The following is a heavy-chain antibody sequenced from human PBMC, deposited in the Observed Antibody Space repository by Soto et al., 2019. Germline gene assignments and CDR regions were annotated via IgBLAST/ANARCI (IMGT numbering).Heavy chain of an antibody. Sequence: ASVKVSCKASGYTFTSYGISWVRRAPGQGLEWMGWISAYNVNTNYAQKLQGRVTMTTDTSTSTAYIVLRSLRSDNTAVYYCARGVSLCSSTSCFYYYYYMDVWGKGTTVTVSS. CDR3: ARGVSLCSSTSCFYYYYYMDV. V-gene: IGHV1-18*01. J-gene: IGHJ6*03. D-gene: IGHD2-2*01. CDR2: ISAYNVNT. CDR1: GYTFTSYG.